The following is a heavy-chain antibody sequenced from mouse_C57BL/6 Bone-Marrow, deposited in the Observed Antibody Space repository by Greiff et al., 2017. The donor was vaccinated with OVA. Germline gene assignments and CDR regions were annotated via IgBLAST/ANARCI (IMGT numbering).Heavy chain of an antibody. Sequence: VQLKESGPELVKPGASVKIPCKASGYTFTDYNMDWVKQSHGKSLEWIGDINPNNGGTIYNQKFKGKATLTVDKSSSTAYMELRSLTSEDTAVYYCARPTVVADENYYAMDYWGQGTSVTVSS. CDR1: GYTFTDYN. CDR2: INPNNGGT. J-gene: IGHJ4*01. D-gene: IGHD1-1*01. CDR3: ARPTVVADENYYAMDY. V-gene: IGHV1-18*01.